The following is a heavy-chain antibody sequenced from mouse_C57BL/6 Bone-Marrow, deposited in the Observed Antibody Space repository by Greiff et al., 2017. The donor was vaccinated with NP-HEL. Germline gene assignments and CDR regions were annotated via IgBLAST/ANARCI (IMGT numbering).Heavy chain of an antibody. CDR1: GYTFTSYG. Sequence: VKVVESGAELARPGASVKLSCKASGYTFTSYGISWVKQRTGQGLEWIGEIYPRSGNTYYNEKFKGKATLTADKSSSTAYMELRSLTSEDSAVYFCAYSNYDPFAYWGQGTLVTVSA. CDR3: AYSNYDPFAY. CDR2: IYPRSGNT. V-gene: IGHV1-81*01. J-gene: IGHJ3*01. D-gene: IGHD2-5*01.